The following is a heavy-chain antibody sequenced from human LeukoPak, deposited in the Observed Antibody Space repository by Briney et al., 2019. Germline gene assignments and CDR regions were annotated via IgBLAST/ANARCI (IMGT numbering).Heavy chain of an antibody. J-gene: IGHJ4*02. Sequence: PSETLSLTCTVSGGSISSYYWSWIRQPPGKGLEWTGYIYYSGNTDYNPSLKSRVTISVDTSKNQFSLKLSSVTAADTAVYYCARYISSSQFSFDYWGQGTLVTVSS. V-gene: IGHV4-59*01. CDR2: IYYSGNT. CDR3: ARYISSSQFSFDY. D-gene: IGHD6-6*01. CDR1: GGSISSYY.